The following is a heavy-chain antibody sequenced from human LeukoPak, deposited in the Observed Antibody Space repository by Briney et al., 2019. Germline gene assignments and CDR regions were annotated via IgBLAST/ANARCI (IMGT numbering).Heavy chain of an antibody. CDR2: ISGSGGST. V-gene: IGHV3-23*01. CDR3: AKGTRRTYYYYGMDV. CDR1: GFTFSSYA. J-gene: IGHJ6*02. D-gene: IGHD2-2*01. Sequence: GGSLRLSCAASGFTFSSYAMSWVRQAPGKGLEWVSAISGSGGSTYYADSVKGRFTISRDNSKNTLHLQMNSLRAEDTAVYYCAKGTRRTYYYYGMDVWGQGTTVTVSS.